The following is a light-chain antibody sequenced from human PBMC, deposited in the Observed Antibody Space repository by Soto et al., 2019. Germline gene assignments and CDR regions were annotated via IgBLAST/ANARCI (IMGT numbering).Light chain of an antibody. J-gene: IGKJ4*01. CDR3: QQRGNWPLT. V-gene: IGKV3-11*01. Sequence: ELVFTQSPATLSLSPGERATLSCRASQSVSSYLAWYQQKPGQAPRLLIYDVSNRATGIPARFSGSGSGTDFTLTISSLEPEDFAVYYCQQRGNWPLTFGGGTKVDIK. CDR1: QSVSSY. CDR2: DVS.